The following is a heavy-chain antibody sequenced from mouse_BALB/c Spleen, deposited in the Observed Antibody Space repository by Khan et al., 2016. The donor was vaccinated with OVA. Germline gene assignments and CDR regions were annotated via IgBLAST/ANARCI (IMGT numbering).Heavy chain of an antibody. J-gene: IGHJ3*01. CDR3: VRDGAYHRNDGWFAY. CDR2: INPSNGYT. CDR1: GYTFTSYT. V-gene: IGHV1-4*01. Sequence: QMQLEESGAELARPGASVKMSCKASGYTFTSYTIHWIKLRSGQGLEWIGFINPSNGYTNYNQKFKDKATLTADKSSTTVYMQLSSLTSDDSAVYNCVRDGAYHRNDGWFAYWGQGTLVTVSA. D-gene: IGHD2-14*01.